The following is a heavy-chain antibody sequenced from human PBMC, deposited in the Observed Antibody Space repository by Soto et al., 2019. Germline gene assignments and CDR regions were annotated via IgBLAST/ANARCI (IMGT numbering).Heavy chain of an antibody. CDR3: AKSGGNYYLYDAFDI. CDR2: LSSDGSNK. Sequence: PGGSLRLSCAASGFTFSSYAMSWVRQAPGKGLEWVAILSSDGSNKYYADSVKGRFTISRDNSKNTLYLQMNSLRAEDTAVYYCAKSGGNYYLYDAFDIWGQGTMVTV. J-gene: IGHJ3*02. D-gene: IGHD1-26*01. V-gene: IGHV3-30*04. CDR1: GFTFSSYA.